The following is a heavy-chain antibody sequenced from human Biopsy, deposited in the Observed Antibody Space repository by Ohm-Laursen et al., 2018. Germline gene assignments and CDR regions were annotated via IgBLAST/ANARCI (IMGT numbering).Heavy chain of an antibody. D-gene: IGHD2-15*01. J-gene: IGHJ1*01. CDR1: GYSFTGQY. CDR2: INPHSGTT. V-gene: IGHV1-2*02. Sequence: ASVKVSCKASGYSFTGQYLHWVRQVPGQGLEWMGWINPHSGTTKFAQDFQGRVTMTRDTSITTAYMELRRLRSDDTAVYYCAKGQDLRGGAEYFQHWGQGALVTVSS. CDR3: AKGQDLRGGAEYFQH.